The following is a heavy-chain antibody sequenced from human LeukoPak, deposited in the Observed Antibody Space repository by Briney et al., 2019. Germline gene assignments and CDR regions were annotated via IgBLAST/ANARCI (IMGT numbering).Heavy chain of an antibody. CDR1: GGSMSPFY. D-gene: IGHD1-1*01. V-gene: IGHV4-59*08. Sequence: SETLSLTCTVSGGSMSPFYWSWIRQSPGKGLEWIGSIYYSGGTNYNPSLKSRVTISVDTSKNQFSLELSSVAAADTAVYYCAVNSTKHTFDIWGQGTMVTVSS. CDR3: AVNSTKHTFDI. CDR2: IYYSGGT. J-gene: IGHJ3*02.